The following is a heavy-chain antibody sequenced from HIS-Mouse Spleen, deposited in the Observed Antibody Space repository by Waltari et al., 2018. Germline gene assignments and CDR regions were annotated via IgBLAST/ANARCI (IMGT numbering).Heavy chain of an antibody. CDR3: ARRGGWYFDY. V-gene: IGHV4-34*01. J-gene: IGHJ4*02. CDR2: SNHSGST. Sequence: QVQLQQWGAGLLKLSETLSLTCAVYGGSFSGYYWSWNRQPPGKGLEWIGESNHSGSTNYNPSLKSRVTISVDTSKNQFSLKLSSVTAADTAVYYCARRGGWYFDYWGQGTLVTVSS. CDR1: GGSFSGYY. D-gene: IGHD3-10*01.